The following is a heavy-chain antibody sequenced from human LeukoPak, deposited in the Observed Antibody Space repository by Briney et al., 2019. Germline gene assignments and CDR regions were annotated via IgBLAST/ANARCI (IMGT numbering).Heavy chain of an antibody. CDR3: ARGISNVAGRENFDN. V-gene: IGHV3-11*06. D-gene: IGHD6-19*01. CDR1: GFTFSDCY. Sequence: GGSLRLSCAASGFTFSDCYMSWIRQAPGKGLEWVSSISGSSSYIYYADSVKGRFTISRDNAKNSLYLQVNSLRAEDTAVYFCARGISNVAGRENFDNWGQGTLVTVSS. CDR2: ISGSSSYI. J-gene: IGHJ4*02.